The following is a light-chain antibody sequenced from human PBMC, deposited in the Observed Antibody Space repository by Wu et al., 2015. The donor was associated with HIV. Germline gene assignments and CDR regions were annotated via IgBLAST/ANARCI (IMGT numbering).Light chain of an antibody. V-gene: IGKV1-5*03. CDR3: QQYNSYPLT. CDR2: KAS. CDR1: QSITTW. Sequence: SLGDRVTITCRASQSITTWLAWYQQKPGKVPKVLIYKASNLESGVPSRFSGSGSGTEFTLTISSLQPDDFATYYCQQYNSYPLTFGGGTKVEIK. J-gene: IGKJ4*01.